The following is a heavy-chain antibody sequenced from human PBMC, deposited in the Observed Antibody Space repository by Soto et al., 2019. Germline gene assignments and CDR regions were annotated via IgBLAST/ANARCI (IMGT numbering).Heavy chain of an antibody. D-gene: IGHD6-13*01. CDR3: AREKLVPYYYYGMDV. CDR1: GGSISSSNW. V-gene: IGHV4-4*02. CDR2: IYHSGST. J-gene: IGHJ6*02. Sequence: SETLSLTCAVSGGSISSSNWWSWVRQPPGKGLEWIGEIYHSGSTNYNPSLKSRVTISVDKSKNQFSLKLSSVTAADTAVYYCAREKLVPYYYYGMDVWGQGTPVTVSS.